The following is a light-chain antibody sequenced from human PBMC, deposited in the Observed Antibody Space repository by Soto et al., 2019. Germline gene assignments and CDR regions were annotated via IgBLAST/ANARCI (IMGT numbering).Light chain of an antibody. CDR2: EVS. Sequence: QSALTQPASVSGSPGQSITISCTGTSSDVGGYNYVSWYQQHPGKAPKLMIYEVSNRPSGVSNRFSGSKSGNTASLTISGLKAEDEADYYCSSYTSSSTPYVFGTATKLTVL. V-gene: IGLV2-14*01. J-gene: IGLJ1*01. CDR3: SSYTSSSTPYV. CDR1: SSDVGGYNY.